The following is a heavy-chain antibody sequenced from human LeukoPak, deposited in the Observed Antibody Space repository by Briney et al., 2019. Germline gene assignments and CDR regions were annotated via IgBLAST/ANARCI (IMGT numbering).Heavy chain of an antibody. CDR3: ARDPPRYYDSSGYNWFDP. D-gene: IGHD3-22*01. J-gene: IGHJ5*02. Sequence: GESLKISCKGSGYTFTGYYMHWVRQAPGQGLEWMGWINPNSGGTNYAQKFQGRVTMTRDTSISTAYMELSRLRSDDTAVYYCARDPPRYYDSSGYNWFDPWGQGTLVTVSS. CDR1: GYTFTGYY. V-gene: IGHV1-2*02. CDR2: INPNSGGT.